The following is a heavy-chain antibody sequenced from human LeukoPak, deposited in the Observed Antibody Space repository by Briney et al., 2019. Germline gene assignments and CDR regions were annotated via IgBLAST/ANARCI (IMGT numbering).Heavy chain of an antibody. D-gene: IGHD5-12*01. Sequence: GGSLRLSCAASGFTFSSYAMSWVRQAPGKGLVWVSAISGSGGSTYYADSVKGRFTISRDNSKNTLYLQMNSLRAEDTAVYYCAKGGGYDYDAFDIWGQGTMVTVSS. V-gene: IGHV3-23*01. CDR1: GFTFSSYA. CDR2: ISGSGGST. CDR3: AKGGGYDYDAFDI. J-gene: IGHJ3*02.